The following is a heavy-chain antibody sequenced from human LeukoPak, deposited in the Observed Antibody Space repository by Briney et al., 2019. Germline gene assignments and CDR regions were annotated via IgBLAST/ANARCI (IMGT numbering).Heavy chain of an antibody. V-gene: IGHV1-18*01. J-gene: IGHJ5*02. CDR3: ARSVVVPAAHSWFDP. D-gene: IGHD2-2*01. Sequence: GASVKVSCKASGYIFTSYGISWVRQAPGQGLEWMGWINTYYVKTHYAQKFQGRVTITTDESTSTAYMELSSLRSEDTAVYYCARSVVVPAAHSWFDPWGQGTLVTVSS. CDR2: INTYYVKT. CDR1: GYIFTSYG.